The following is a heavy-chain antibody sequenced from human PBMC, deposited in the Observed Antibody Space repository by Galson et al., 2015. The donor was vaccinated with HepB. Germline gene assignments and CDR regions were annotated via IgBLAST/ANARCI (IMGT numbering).Heavy chain of an antibody. CDR2: ISYDGSNK. J-gene: IGHJ4*02. D-gene: IGHD4-11*01. V-gene: IGHV3-30-3*01. CDR1: GFTFSSYA. Sequence: SLRLSCAASGFTFSSYAMHWVRQAPGKGLEWVAVISYDGSNKYYTDSVKGRFTISRDNSKNTLYLQMNSLRPEDTAVYYCASDYSLNSWGQGTLVTVSS. CDR3: ASDYSLNS.